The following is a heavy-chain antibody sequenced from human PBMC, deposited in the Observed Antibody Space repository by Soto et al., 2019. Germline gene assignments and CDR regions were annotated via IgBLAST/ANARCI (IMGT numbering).Heavy chain of an antibody. Sequence: QVQLVQSGAEVKKPGASVKVYCKASGYTFTSYGISWVRQAPGQGLEWMGWISAYNGNTNYAQKLQGRVTMTTDTSTSTAYMELRSLTSDDTAVYYCAILPGIAAAGTRYYYGMDVWGQGTTVTVSS. J-gene: IGHJ6*02. CDR2: ISAYNGNT. V-gene: IGHV1-18*01. CDR3: AILPGIAAAGTRYYYGMDV. CDR1: GYTFTSYG. D-gene: IGHD6-13*01.